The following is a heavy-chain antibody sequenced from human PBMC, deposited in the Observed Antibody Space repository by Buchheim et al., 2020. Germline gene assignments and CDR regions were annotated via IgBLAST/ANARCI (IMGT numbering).Heavy chain of an antibody. CDR1: GGSVITTDW. CDR2: MSHSGFT. V-gene: IGHV4-4*02. Sequence: QVQLKESGPGLVIPSGTLSLTCTVSGGSVITTDWWSWVRQPPGKGLEWIGEMSHSGFTKYNPSLKSRVKISADKSQNQVSLMLTSVTAADTAVYYCGMGTYLHGYDYCGQGTL. CDR3: GMGTYLHGYDY. J-gene: IGHJ4*02. D-gene: IGHD5-18*01.